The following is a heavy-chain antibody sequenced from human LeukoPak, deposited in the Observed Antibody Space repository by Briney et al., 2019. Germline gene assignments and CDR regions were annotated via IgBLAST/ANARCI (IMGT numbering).Heavy chain of an antibody. V-gene: IGHV3-48*03. J-gene: IGHJ6*03. CDR3: ARDDGAYYQYSMGV. CDR2: ISSSGSTI. Sequence: GGSLRPSCVVSGFNFNNYEMNWVRQAPGRGLEWVSYISSSGSTIYYADSVKGRFTISRDNAKNSLYLQMNSLRAEDTAVYYCARDDGAYYQYSMGVWGKGTTVTVSS. D-gene: IGHD2-21*01. CDR1: GFNFNNYE.